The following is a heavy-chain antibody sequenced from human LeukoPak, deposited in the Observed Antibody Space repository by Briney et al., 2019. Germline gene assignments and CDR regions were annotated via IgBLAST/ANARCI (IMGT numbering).Heavy chain of an antibody. CDR2: INPNSGGT. D-gene: IGHD6-19*01. J-gene: IGHJ4*02. CDR3: ARDYSSGWYGVFDY. Sequence: ASVKASCKASGYTFTGYYMHWVRQAPGQGLEWMGWINPNSGGTNYAQKFQGRVTMTRDTSISTAYMELSRLRSDDTAVYYCARDYSSGWYGVFDYWGQGTLVTVSS. CDR1: GYTFTGYY. V-gene: IGHV1-2*02.